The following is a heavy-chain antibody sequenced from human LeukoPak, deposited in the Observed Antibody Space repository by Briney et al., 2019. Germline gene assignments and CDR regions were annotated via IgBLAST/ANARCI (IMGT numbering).Heavy chain of an antibody. D-gene: IGHD1-26*01. CDR1: GYSISSGYY. CDR2: IYHSGST. V-gene: IGHV4-38-2*02. J-gene: IGHJ4*02. Sequence: PSETLSLTCTVSGYSISSGYYWGWIRQPLGKGLEWIGSIYHSGSTYYNPSLKSRVTISVDTSKNQFSLKLSSVTAADTAVYYCARVLVVGAIYYFDYWGQGTLVTVSS. CDR3: ARVLVVGAIYYFDY.